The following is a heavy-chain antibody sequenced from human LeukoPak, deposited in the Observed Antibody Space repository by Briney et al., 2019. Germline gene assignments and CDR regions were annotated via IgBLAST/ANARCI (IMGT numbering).Heavy chain of an antibody. CDR3: ARDRGYSITFDY. CDR1: GGTFSSYA. Sequence: ASVTVSCKASGGTFSSYAISWVRQAPGQGLEWMGRIIPIFGTANYAHKFQGRVTTTADKSTSTAYMELSSLRSEDTAVYYCARDRGYSITFDYWGQGTLVTVSS. J-gene: IGHJ4*02. CDR2: IIPIFGTA. V-gene: IGHV1-69*06. D-gene: IGHD5-18*01.